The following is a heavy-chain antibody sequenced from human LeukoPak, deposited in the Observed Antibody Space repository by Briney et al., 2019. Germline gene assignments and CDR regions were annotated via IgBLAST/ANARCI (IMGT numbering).Heavy chain of an antibody. V-gene: IGHV3-21*01. CDR3: ARDRPNYYDSSGYPIGGYFDL. CDR1: GFTFSSYS. J-gene: IGHJ2*01. D-gene: IGHD3-22*01. Sequence: GGSLRLSCAASGFTFSSYSMNWVRQAPGKRLEWGSSISSSSSYIYYADSVKGRFTISRDNAKNSLYLQMNSLRAEDTAVYYCARDRPNYYDSSGYPIGGYFDLWGRGTLVTVSS. CDR2: ISSSSSYI.